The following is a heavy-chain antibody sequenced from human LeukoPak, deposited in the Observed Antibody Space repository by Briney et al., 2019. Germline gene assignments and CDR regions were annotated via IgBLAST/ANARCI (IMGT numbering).Heavy chain of an antibody. Sequence: SETLSLTCTVSGGSISNYYWSWLRQPPGKGLEWIGRIYTSGSTNYNPSLKSRVTMSVDTSKNQFSLKLSSVTAADTAVYYCARGTVGYCSSTSCHTHYYYYYMDVWGKGTTVTVSS. CDR3: ARGTVGYCSSTSCHTHYYYYYMDV. D-gene: IGHD2-2*01. CDR1: GGSISNYY. CDR2: IYTSGST. V-gene: IGHV4-4*07. J-gene: IGHJ6*03.